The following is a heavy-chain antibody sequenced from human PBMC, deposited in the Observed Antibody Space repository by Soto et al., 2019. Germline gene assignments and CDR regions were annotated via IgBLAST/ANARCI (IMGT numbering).Heavy chain of an antibody. CDR1: GYTFTSYG. CDR3: AAARLYYYDSSGYPVFDY. CDR2: ISAYNGNT. J-gene: IGHJ4*02. V-gene: IGHV1-18*01. D-gene: IGHD3-22*01. Sequence: GASVKVSCKASGYTFTSYGISWVRQAPGQGLEWMGWISAYNGNTNYAQKLQGRVTMTTDTSTSTAYMELRSLRSDDTAVYYCAAARLYYYDSSGYPVFDYWGQGTLVTVSS.